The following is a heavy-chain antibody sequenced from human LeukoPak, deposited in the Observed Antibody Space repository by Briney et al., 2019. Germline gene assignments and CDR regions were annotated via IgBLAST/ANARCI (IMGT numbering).Heavy chain of an antibody. J-gene: IGHJ6*03. D-gene: IGHD6-13*01. CDR3: ARHLDTSSWTYYYYYMDV. CDR1: GGSISSSSSY. CDR2: IYYGGST. V-gene: IGHV4-39*01. Sequence: SETLSLTCTVSGGSISSSSSYWGWIRQPPGKGLEWIGSIYYGGSTYYNPSLKSRVTISVDTSKKQFSLKLSSVTAADTAVYYCARHLDTSSWTYYYYYMDVWGKGTTVTVSS.